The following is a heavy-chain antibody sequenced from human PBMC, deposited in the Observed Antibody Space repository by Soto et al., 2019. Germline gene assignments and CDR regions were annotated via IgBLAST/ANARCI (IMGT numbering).Heavy chain of an antibody. J-gene: IGHJ6*03. D-gene: IGHD3-10*01. Sequence: ASVKVSCKASGYTFTVYYMRWVRQAPGQGLEWMGWINPNSGGTNYAQKFQGWVTMTRDTSISTAYMELSRLRSDDTAVYYCARGPSSMVRGVTNYYMDVWGKGTTVTVSS. V-gene: IGHV1-2*04. CDR1: GYTFTVYY. CDR3: ARGPSSMVRGVTNYYMDV. CDR2: INPNSGGT.